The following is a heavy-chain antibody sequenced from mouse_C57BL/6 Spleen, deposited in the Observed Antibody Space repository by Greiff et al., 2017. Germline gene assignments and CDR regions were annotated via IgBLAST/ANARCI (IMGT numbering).Heavy chain of an antibody. V-gene: IGHV1-59*01. CDR3: ALSHYYGSRGYFDV. CDR2: IDPSDSYP. Sequence: QQPGAELVRPGTSVKLSCKASGYTFTRYWMHWVKQRPGQGLEWIGVIDPSDSYPNYNQKFKGKATLTVDTSSSTAYMQLSSLTSEDTAVYYCALSHYYGSRGYFDVWGTGTTVTVSS. D-gene: IGHD1-1*01. J-gene: IGHJ1*03. CDR1: GYTFTRYW.